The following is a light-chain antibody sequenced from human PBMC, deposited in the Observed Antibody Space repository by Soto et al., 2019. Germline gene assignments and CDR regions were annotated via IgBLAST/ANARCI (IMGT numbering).Light chain of an antibody. J-gene: IGKJ4*01. CDR3: QEYNYWHPIT. CDR1: QNIGNK. Sequence: IVMTQSPCTLSVSPLERSTLSCRASQNIGNKVGWYQQKPGQAPRLLIYGASTRATGIPVRFSGSGSGTEFTLTITSLQSEDSAVYYCQEYNYWHPITFGGGTKVDIK. V-gene: IGKV3-15*01. CDR2: GAS.